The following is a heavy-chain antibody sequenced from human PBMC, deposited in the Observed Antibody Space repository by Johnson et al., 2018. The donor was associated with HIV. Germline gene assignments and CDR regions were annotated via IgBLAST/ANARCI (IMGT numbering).Heavy chain of an antibody. D-gene: IGHD6-13*01. CDR1: GFTFSSYG. J-gene: IGHJ3*02. CDR2: IWYDGTNK. CDR3: AKEANPYSSSWYGDAFDI. V-gene: IGHV3-33*06. Sequence: QVQLVESGGGVVQPGRPLRLSCAASGFTFSSYGMHWVRQAPGKGLEWVAVIWYDGTNKYYADSVKGRFTISRDNSKNTLYLQMNSLRAEDTAVYYCAKEANPYSSSWYGDAFDIWGQGTMVTVSS.